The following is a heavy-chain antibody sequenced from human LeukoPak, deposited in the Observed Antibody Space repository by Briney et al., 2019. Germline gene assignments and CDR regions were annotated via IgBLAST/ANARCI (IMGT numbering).Heavy chain of an antibody. D-gene: IGHD3-9*01. V-gene: IGHV1-18*01. CDR3: ARDGHKYSSSSTIGFDP. Sequence: SVKVSCKASVYTFTSYGISWVRQAPGQGLEWMGWISAYNGNTNYAQKLQGRVTMTTDTSTSTAYMELRSLRSGDTAVYYCARDGHKYSSSSTIGFDPWGQGTLVTVSS. CDR2: ISAYNGNT. J-gene: IGHJ5*02. CDR1: VYTFTSYG.